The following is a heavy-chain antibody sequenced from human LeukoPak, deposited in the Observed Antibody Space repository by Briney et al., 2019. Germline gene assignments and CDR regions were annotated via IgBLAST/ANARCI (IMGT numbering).Heavy chain of an antibody. J-gene: IGHJ4*02. CDR3: ARDPFRDYDSSGYFDF. Sequence: TGGSLRLSCTTSGFTFSHYEMNWVRQAPGKGLEWVSYISSSGSTRYYADSVKGRFTISRDNAKNSLHLQMNSLRAEDTAVYYCARDPFRDYDSSGYFDFWGQGTPVTVSS. CDR1: GFTFSHYE. V-gene: IGHV3-48*03. D-gene: IGHD3-22*01. CDR2: ISSSGSTR.